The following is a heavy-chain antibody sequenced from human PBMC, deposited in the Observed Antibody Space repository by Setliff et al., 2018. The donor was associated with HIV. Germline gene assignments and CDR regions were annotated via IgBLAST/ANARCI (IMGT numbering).Heavy chain of an antibody. J-gene: IGHJ4*02. CDR1: GFTFSSYW. D-gene: IGHD6-19*01. CDR3: ARRIYRYSSGWSFDY. CDR2: IKQDGSEK. V-gene: IGHV3-7*01. Sequence: GGSLRLSCAASGFTFSSYWMSWVRQAPGKGLEWVANIKQDGSEKYYVDYVKGRFIISRDNAKKSLSLQMNSLRVEDTAIYYCARRIYRYSSGWSFDYWGQGTLVTVSS.